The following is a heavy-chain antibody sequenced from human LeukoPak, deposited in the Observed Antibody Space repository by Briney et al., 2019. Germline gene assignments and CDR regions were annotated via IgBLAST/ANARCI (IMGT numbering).Heavy chain of an antibody. CDR3: AREENGAKSALDY. CDR1: GFTFSSYE. Sequence: GGSLRLSCAASGFTFSSYEMTWVRQAPGKGLEWVSYISGSGSTIYYADSVKGRFTISRDNAKKSLYLQMNGLRAEDTAVYYCAREENGAKSALDYWGQGTLVTVSS. J-gene: IGHJ4*02. D-gene: IGHD4/OR15-4a*01. CDR2: ISGSGSTI. V-gene: IGHV3-48*03.